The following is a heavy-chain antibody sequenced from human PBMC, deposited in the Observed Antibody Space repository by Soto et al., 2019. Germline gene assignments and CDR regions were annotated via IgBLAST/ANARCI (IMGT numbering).Heavy chain of an antibody. J-gene: IGHJ4*02. Sequence: GGSLRLSCAASGLSFSSYAMNWVRQAPGKGLKWVSAISGSGGSTYYADTVKGRFTLSIDYSKNTLYLQMNSLRAEDTAVYYCAKDRGRAALYYFDYWGQGTLVTVSS. CDR3: AKDRGRAALYYFDY. D-gene: IGHD6-6*01. CDR2: ISGSGGST. V-gene: IGHV3-23*01. CDR1: GLSFSSYA.